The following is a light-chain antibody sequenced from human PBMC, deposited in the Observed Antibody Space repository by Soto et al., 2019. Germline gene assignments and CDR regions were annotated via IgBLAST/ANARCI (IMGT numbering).Light chain of an antibody. CDR2: KAS. Sequence: DIQMTQSPSSLSASVGDRVTITCQASQNINNYLNWHQQKPGKAPKLLIYKASSLESGVPSRFSGSGSGTEFTLTISSLQPDDFATYYCQQYNSYQTFGQGTKVDIK. V-gene: IGKV1-5*03. J-gene: IGKJ1*01. CDR3: QQYNSYQT. CDR1: QNINNY.